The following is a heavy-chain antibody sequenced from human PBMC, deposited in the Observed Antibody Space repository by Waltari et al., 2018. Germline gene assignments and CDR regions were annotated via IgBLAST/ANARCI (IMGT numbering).Heavy chain of an antibody. D-gene: IGHD2-2*01. V-gene: IGHV3-21*01. Sequence: EGQLVESGGGLVKHGGSLRRSCEAPGLGCGTLNMNWVRQAPGKGLEWVSYISSSSAYKYYADSVKGRFAISRDNAKNLLFLQMNSLRADDTAVYYCVRENCSVTSCFKHFDYWGRGILVTVSS. CDR1: GLGCGTLN. CDR3: VRENCSVTSCFKHFDY. CDR2: ISSSSAYK. J-gene: IGHJ4*02.